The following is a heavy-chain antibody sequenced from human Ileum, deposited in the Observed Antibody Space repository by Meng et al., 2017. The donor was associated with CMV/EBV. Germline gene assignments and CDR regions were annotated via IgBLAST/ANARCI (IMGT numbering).Heavy chain of an antibody. D-gene: IGHD6-6*01. CDR2: IYDVDVT. Sequence: TCDVSGGSITKAYWWSWVRQPPGKGLEWVGAIYDVDVTNYNPSLKSRVTILVDRSKNQFSLKLTSVTAADTAVYYCTRDAAARPLEYWGQGALVTVSS. J-gene: IGHJ4*02. CDR3: TRDAAARPLEY. V-gene: IGHV4-4*02. CDR1: GGSITKAYW.